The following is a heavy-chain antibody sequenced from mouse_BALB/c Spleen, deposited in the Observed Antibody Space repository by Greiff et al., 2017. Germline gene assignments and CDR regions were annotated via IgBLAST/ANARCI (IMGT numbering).Heavy chain of an antibody. CDR3: TRLVTPYYYAMDY. CDR1: GYTFTSYY. CDR2: INPSNGGT. V-gene: IGHV1S81*02. D-gene: IGHD2-2*01. J-gene: IGHJ4*01. Sequence: QVQLQQSGAELVKPGASVKLSCKASGYTFTSYYMYWVKQRPGQGLEWIGGINPSNGGTNFNEKFKSKATLTVDKSSSTAYMQLSSLTSEDSAVYYCTRLVTPYYYAMDYWGQGTSVTVSS.